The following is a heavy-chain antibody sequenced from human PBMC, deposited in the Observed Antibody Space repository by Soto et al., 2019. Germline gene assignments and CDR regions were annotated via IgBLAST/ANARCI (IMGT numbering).Heavy chain of an antibody. CDR3: ASRYCTNGVCYQPFGY. V-gene: IGHV4-30-4*01. Sequence: SETLSLTCTVSGGSISSGDYYWSWIRRPPGKGLEWIGYIYYSGSTYYNPSLKSRVTISVDTSKNQFSLKLSSVTAADTAVYYCASRYCTNGVCYQPFGYWGQGPLVTVSS. CDR1: GGSISSGDYY. J-gene: IGHJ4*02. CDR2: IYYSGST. D-gene: IGHD2-8*01.